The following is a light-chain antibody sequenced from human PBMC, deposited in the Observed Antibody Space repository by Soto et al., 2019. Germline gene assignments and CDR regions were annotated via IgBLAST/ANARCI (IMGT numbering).Light chain of an antibody. Sequence: EIVLTQSPATLSLSPGERATLSCRASQSISSYLAWYQQKPGQAPRLLIYGASNRATGIPARFSGRGSGTDFTLTISSLEPEDCALYYCQQHSNWPPAFGQGTRVDI. V-gene: IGKV3-11*01. J-gene: IGKJ1*01. CDR3: QQHSNWPPA. CDR2: GAS. CDR1: QSISSY.